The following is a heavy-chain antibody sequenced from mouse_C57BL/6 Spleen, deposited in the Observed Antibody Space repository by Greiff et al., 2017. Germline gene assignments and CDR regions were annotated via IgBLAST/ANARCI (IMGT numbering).Heavy chain of an antibody. J-gene: IGHJ2*01. V-gene: IGHV14-1*01. Sequence: VQLQQSGAELVRPGASVKLSCTASGFNIKDYYMHWVKQRPEQGLEWIGRIDPEDGDTEYAPKFQGKATMTADTSSNTAYLQLSSLTSEDTAVYYCTAHYYGSSGILYFDYWGQGTTLTVSS. D-gene: IGHD1-1*01. CDR2: IDPEDGDT. CDR3: TAHYYGSSGILYFDY. CDR1: GFNIKDYY.